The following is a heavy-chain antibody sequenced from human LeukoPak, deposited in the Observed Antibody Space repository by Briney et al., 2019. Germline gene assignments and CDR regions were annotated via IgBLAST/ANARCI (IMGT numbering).Heavy chain of an antibody. D-gene: IGHD1-14*01. CDR1: GFTFNSYS. Sequence: PGGSLRLSCAASGFTFNSYSMNWVRQAPGKGLEWVSYISSSSGTIFYADSVKGRFTVSRDNANNSLYLQMNSLRGEDTAVYYCAKYLTARGPPYALDVWGQGTTVTVSS. CDR3: AKYLTARGPPYALDV. J-gene: IGHJ6*02. V-gene: IGHV3-48*04. CDR2: ISSSSGTI.